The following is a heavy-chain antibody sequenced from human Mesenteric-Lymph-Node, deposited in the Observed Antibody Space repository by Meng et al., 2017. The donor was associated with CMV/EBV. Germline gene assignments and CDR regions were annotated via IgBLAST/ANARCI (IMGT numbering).Heavy chain of an antibody. D-gene: IGHD2-2*01. CDR2: IYSGGST. J-gene: IGHJ6*02. Sequence: GESLKISCAASGFTLSSYGMSWVRQAPGKGLEWVSVIYSGGSTYYADSVKGRFTFSRDNSKNTLYLQMNSLRPEDTAVYYCAGDLYCRSASCYRYYYYYYGMDVWGQGTTVTVSS. V-gene: IGHV3-66*02. CDR1: GFTLSSYG. CDR3: AGDLYCRSASCYRYYYYYYGMDV.